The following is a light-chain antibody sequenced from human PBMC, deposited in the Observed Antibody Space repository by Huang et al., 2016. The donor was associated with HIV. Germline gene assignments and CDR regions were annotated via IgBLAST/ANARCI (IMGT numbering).Light chain of an antibody. CDR1: QSLTSTY. CDR2: DAA. CDR3: QQYGSSPLT. V-gene: IGKV3-20*01. Sequence: EIVLTQSPGTLSLSPGERATLSCRASQSLTSTYLAWYQQQPGQAPRLLIYDAARRATGIPDRFSGTGSGTDFTLTISRLEPDDFAVYYCQQYGSSPLTFGGGTKVEIK. J-gene: IGKJ4*01.